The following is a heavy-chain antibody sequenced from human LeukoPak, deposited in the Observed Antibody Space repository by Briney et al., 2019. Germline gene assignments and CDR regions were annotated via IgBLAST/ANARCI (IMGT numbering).Heavy chain of an antibody. D-gene: IGHD6-13*01. V-gene: IGHV1-8*01. Sequence: GASVKVSCKASGYTFTSYDINWVRQAAGQGLEWMGWMNPNSGNTGYAQKFQGRVTMTRNTSISTAYMELSSLRSEDTAVYYCARGMNSSSWFNFYYHYGMDVWGQGTTVTVSS. J-gene: IGHJ6*02. CDR3: ARGMNSSSWFNFYYHYGMDV. CDR2: MNPNSGNT. CDR1: GYTFTSYD.